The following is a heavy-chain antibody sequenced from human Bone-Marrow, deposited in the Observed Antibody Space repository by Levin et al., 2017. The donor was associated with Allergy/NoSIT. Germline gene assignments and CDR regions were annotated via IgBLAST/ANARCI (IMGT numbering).Heavy chain of an antibody. D-gene: IGHD6-19*01. Sequence: ASVKVSCKASGYPFTSYGISWVRQVPGQGLEWMGWINGYSENTVYVEKFQGRVTMTTDTSTSTAYMELRSLRSDDTAIYYCARDFRLAVGAVISKSLGSDYWGQGTLVSVSS. J-gene: IGHJ4*02. CDR1: GYPFTSYG. V-gene: IGHV1-18*01. CDR3: ARDFRLAVGAVISKSLGSDY. CDR2: INGYSENT.